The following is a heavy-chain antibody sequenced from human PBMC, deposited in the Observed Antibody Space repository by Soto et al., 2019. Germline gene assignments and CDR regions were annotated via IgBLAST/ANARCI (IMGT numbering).Heavy chain of an antibody. CDR3: ARDRPDGDYKPVGYYYYGMDV. Sequence: SQTLSLTCAISGDSVSSNSAAWNWIRQSPSRGLEWLGRTYYRSKWYNDYAVSVKSRITINPDTSKNQFSLQLNSVTPEDTAVYYCARDRPDGDYKPVGYYYYGMDVWGQGTTVTVSS. D-gene: IGHD4-17*01. J-gene: IGHJ6*02. CDR1: GDSVSSNSAA. V-gene: IGHV6-1*01. CDR2: TYYRSKWYN.